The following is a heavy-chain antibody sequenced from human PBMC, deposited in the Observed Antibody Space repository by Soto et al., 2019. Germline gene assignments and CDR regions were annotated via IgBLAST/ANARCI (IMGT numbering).Heavy chain of an antibody. CDR1: GFTFRDYY. CDR2: IRNKANNYAT. Sequence: PVGSLRLSCAASGFTFRDYYMDWVRQAPGKGLEWVGRIRNKANNYATEYAASVKDRFTISRDDSKNSLSLQMNSLKTEDTAVYYCARGWALGALVPGGFDYCGQGILVTVSS. J-gene: IGHJ4*02. V-gene: IGHV3-72*01. D-gene: IGHD3-16*01. CDR3: ARGWALGALVPGGFDY.